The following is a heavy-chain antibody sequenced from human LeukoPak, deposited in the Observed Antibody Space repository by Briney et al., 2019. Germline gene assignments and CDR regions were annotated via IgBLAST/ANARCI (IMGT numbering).Heavy chain of an antibody. CDR1: GSTFSSYA. CDR3: AKDWSSSSPYYFDY. Sequence: GGSLRLSCAASGSTFSSYAMSWVRQAPGKGLEWVSAISGSGGSTYYADSVKGRFTISRDNSKNTLYLQMNSLRAEDTAIYYCAKDWSSSSPYYFDYWGQGTLVTVSS. J-gene: IGHJ4*02. CDR2: ISGSGGST. V-gene: IGHV3-23*01. D-gene: IGHD6-6*01.